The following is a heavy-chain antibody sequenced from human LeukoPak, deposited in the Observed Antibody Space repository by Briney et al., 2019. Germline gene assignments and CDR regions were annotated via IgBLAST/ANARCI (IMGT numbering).Heavy chain of an antibody. V-gene: IGHV4-59*01. CDR3: AINYYDTGAFDI. Sequence: PSETLSLTCTVSGGSINSYYWSWIRQPPGKGLEWIGYMYYSGSTNYNPSLKSRVTISIDTSKNQFSLKLSSVTAADTAVYYCAINYYDTGAFDIWGQGTMVTVSS. CDR1: GGSINSYY. D-gene: IGHD3-22*01. CDR2: MYYSGST. J-gene: IGHJ3*02.